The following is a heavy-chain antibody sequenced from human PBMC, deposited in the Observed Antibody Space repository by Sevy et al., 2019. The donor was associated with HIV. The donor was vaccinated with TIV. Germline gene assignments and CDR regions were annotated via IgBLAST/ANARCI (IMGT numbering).Heavy chain of an antibody. CDR1: RFTFSSYS. D-gene: IGHD4-17*01. J-gene: IGHJ6*02. CDR3: ARDRSTVTIEGYYYGMDV. Sequence: GGSLRLSCAASRFTFSSYSMNWVRQAPGKGLEWVSYITSSSSTIYYADSVKGRFTISRDNAKNSLYLQMNSLRDEDTAVYYCARDRSTVTIEGYYYGMDVWGHGTTVTVSS. CDR2: ITSSSSTI. V-gene: IGHV3-48*02.